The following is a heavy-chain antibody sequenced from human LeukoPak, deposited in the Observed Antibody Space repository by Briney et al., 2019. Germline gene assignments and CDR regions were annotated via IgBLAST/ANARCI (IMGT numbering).Heavy chain of an antibody. CDR2: MNPNSGNT. CDR3: ARGGVAYCGGDCSPIWFDP. Sequence: ASVKVSCKASGYTFTSYDINWVRQATGRGLEWMGWMNPNSGNTGYAQKFQGRVTITRNTSISTAYMELSSLRSEDTAVYYCARGGVAYCGGDCSPIWFDPWGQGTLVTVSS. D-gene: IGHD2-21*01. J-gene: IGHJ5*02. V-gene: IGHV1-8*03. CDR1: GYTFTSYD.